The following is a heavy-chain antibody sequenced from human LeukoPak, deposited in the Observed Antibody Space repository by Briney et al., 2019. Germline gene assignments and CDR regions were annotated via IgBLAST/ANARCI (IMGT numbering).Heavy chain of an antibody. D-gene: IGHD3-9*01. Sequence: GGSLRLSCAASGFTFSSYAMSWVRQAPGKGLEWVSAISGSGGSTYYADSVKGRFTISGDNSKNTLYLQMNSLRAEDTAVYYCAKWYDILTGIDYWGQGTLVTVSS. V-gene: IGHV3-23*01. CDR2: ISGSGGST. CDR1: GFTFSSYA. CDR3: AKWYDILTGIDY. J-gene: IGHJ4*02.